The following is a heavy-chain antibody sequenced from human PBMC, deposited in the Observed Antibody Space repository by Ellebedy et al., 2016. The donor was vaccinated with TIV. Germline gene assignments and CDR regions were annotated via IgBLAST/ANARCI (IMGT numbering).Heavy chain of an antibody. J-gene: IGHJ4*02. Sequence: GSLRLSXNVSGGTISSTNYYWGWIRQSPEKGLEWIGSIYHSGSTYYNPSLKSRLTISLDTTKNQFSLRLDFVTAADTAVYYCASSPSGYEIPYWGQGTLVTVSS. CDR1: GGTISSTNYY. CDR2: IYHSGST. D-gene: IGHD5-12*01. CDR3: ASSPSGYEIPY. V-gene: IGHV4-39*07.